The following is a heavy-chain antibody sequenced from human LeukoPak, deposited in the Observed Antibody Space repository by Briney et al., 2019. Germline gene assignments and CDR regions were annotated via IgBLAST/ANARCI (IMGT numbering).Heavy chain of an antibody. Sequence: SCKASGYTFTSYGISLVRQAPGKGLEWVAIIWNDGSNKYYADSVKGRFTISRDNAKNMLYLQMNSLRVEDTAMYYCVRGEYSSSWHSEYFHYWGQGTLVTVSS. J-gene: IGHJ1*01. CDR2: IWNDGSNK. CDR3: VRGEYSSSWHSEYFHY. D-gene: IGHD6-13*01. CDR1: GYTFTSYG. V-gene: IGHV3-33*01.